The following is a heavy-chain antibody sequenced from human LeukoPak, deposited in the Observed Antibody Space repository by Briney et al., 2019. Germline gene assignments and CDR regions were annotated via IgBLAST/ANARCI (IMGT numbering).Heavy chain of an antibody. CDR1: GFTFRSHG. V-gene: IGHV3-23*01. J-gene: IGHJ4*02. CDR3: AKNMIRGVIMSSSFDY. CDR2: IRGDGITT. Sequence: GGSLRLSCVASGFTFRSHGMNWVRQAPGKGLEWVSGIRGDGITTYYADSVKGRFTISRDNSKNTLYLQMNSLRAEDTAVYYCAKNMIRGVIMSSSFDYWGQGTLVTVSS. D-gene: IGHD3-10*01.